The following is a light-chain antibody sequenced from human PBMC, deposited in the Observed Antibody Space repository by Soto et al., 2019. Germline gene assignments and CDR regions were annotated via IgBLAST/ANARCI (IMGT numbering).Light chain of an antibody. J-gene: IGLJ1*01. CDR3: AAWDDSLNGFLYV. CDR1: SSNIGSNT. V-gene: IGLV1-44*01. Sequence: QSVLTQPPSASGTPGQRVTLSCSGSSSNIGSNTVNWYQQLPGTARKLLIYSNNQRPSGVADRFSGSKSGTSASLAISGLQFEDEGDYYCAAWDDSLNGFLYVVGTGTKLTVL. CDR2: SNN.